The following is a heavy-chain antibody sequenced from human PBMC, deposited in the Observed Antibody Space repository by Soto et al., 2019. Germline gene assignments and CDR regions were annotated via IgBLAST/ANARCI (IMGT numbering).Heavy chain of an antibody. V-gene: IGHV5-10-1*01. CDR3: ARLNKRGYCSGGSCLSYYYYGMDV. J-gene: IGHJ6*02. D-gene: IGHD2-15*01. Sequence: PGESLKISCKGSGYSFTSYWISWVRQMPGKGLEWMGRIDPSGSYTNYSPSFQGHVTISADKSISTAYLQWSSLKASDTAMYYCARLNKRGYCSGGSCLSYYYYGMDVWGQGTTVTVSS. CDR2: IDPSGSYT. CDR1: GYSFTSYW.